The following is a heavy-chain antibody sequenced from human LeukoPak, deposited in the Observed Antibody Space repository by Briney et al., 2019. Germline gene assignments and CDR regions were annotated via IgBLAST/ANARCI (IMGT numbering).Heavy chain of an antibody. CDR3: ARGGGEQWLGYYYYYYMDV. J-gene: IGHJ6*03. Sequence: SQTLSLTCTVSGGSISSGSYYWSWIRQPAGKGLEWIGRIYTSGSTNYNPSLKSRVTISVDTSKNQFSLKLSSVTAADTAVYYCARGGGEQWLGYYYYYYMDVWGKGTTVTISS. D-gene: IGHD6-19*01. CDR2: IYTSGST. V-gene: IGHV4-61*02. CDR1: GGSISSGSYY.